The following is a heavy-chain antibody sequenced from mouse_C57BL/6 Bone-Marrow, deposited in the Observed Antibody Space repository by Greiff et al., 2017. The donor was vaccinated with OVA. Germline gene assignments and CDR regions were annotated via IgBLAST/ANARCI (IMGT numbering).Heavy chain of an antibody. J-gene: IGHJ3*01. CDR3: ARQYYGSRGWFAY. CDR1: GFTFSDYY. D-gene: IGHD1-1*01. CDR2: ISNGGGST. V-gene: IGHV5-12*01. Sequence: EVQGVESGGGLVQPGGSLKLSCAASGFTFSDYYMYWVRQTPEKRLEWVAYISNGGGSTYYPDTVKGRFTISRDNAKNTLYLQMSRLKSEDTAMYYCARQYYGSRGWFAYWGQGTLVTVSA.